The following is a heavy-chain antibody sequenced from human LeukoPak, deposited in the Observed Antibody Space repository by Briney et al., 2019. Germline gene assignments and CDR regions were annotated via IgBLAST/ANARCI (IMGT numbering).Heavy chain of an antibody. J-gene: IGHJ5*02. CDR3: ARSPPEYSSSSEVGWFDP. V-gene: IGHV4-4*09. D-gene: IGHD6-6*01. CDR1: TGSISGYY. Sequence: PSETLSLTCTVSTGSISGYYWSWIRQPPGKGLEWIGYIYSSGSTSYNPSLRSRVTMSVDTSKNQFSLILKSVTAADTAVYYCARSPPEYSSSSEVGWFDPWGHGTLVTVSS. CDR2: IYSSGST.